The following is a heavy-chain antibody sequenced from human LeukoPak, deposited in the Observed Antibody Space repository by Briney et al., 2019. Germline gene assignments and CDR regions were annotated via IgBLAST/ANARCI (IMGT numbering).Heavy chain of an antibody. Sequence: ASVKVSCKASGGTFSSYAISWVRQATGQGLEWMGWMNPNSGNTGYAQKFQGRVTMTRNTSISTAYMELRSLRSDDTAVYYCARPPSGSYYGVDYWGQGTLVTVSS. V-gene: IGHV1-8*02. D-gene: IGHD1-26*01. CDR2: MNPNSGNT. J-gene: IGHJ4*02. CDR3: ARPPSGSYYGVDY. CDR1: GGTFSSYA.